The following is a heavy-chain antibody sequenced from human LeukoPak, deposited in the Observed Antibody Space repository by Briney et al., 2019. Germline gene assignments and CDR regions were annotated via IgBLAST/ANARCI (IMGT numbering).Heavy chain of an antibody. V-gene: IGHV4-34*01. CDR1: GGSFSGYY. CDR2: INHSGST. J-gene: IGHJ4*02. CDR3: ARLLIAAAGPFDY. D-gene: IGHD6-13*01. Sequence: PSETLSLTCAVYGGSFSGYYWSWIRQPPGKGLEWIGEINHSGSTNHNPSLKSRVTISVDTSKNQFSLKLSSVTAADTAVYYCARLLIAAAGPFDYWGQGTLVTVSS.